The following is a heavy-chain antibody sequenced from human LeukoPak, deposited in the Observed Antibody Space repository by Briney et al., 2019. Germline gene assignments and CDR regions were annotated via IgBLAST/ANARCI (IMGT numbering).Heavy chain of an antibody. CDR1: GFTFSSYT. J-gene: IGHJ6*03. CDR3: AKDKTDFGDYSYMDV. V-gene: IGHV3-30*02. D-gene: IGHD4-17*01. CDR2: IRYDGSNK. Sequence: GGSLRLSCAASGFTFSSYTMHWVRQAPGKGLEWVAFIRYDGSNKYCAGSVKGRFTVSRDNSKNTLYLQMNSLRAEDTAVYYCAKDKTDFGDYSYMDVWGKGTTVTVSS.